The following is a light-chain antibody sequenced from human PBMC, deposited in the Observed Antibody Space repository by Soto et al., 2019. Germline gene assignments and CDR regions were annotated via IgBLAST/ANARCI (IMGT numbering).Light chain of an antibody. CDR3: HQRQSWPRT. Sequence: MMMTQSPATFSVSPGERVTLSCRASQYINTRLAWYQHRPGQAPRLLIYQISIRAAGIPARFSASGTGTDFTLTISDVQPEDFAVYYCHQRQSWPRTFGQGTKVDIK. CDR2: QIS. CDR1: QYINTR. V-gene: IGKV3D-15*03. J-gene: IGKJ1*01.